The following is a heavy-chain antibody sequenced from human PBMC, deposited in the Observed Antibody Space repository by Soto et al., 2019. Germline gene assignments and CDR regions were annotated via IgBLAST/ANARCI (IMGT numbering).Heavy chain of an antibody. Sequence: PSATLSLTCTVSGGSISSSSYYWGWIRQPPGKGLEWIGSIYYSGSTYYNPSLKSRVTISVDTSKNQFSLKLSSVTAADTAVYYCARQGQGYYYMDVWGKGTTVTVSS. V-gene: IGHV4-39*01. J-gene: IGHJ6*03. CDR1: GGSISSSSYY. CDR3: ARQGQGYYYMDV. CDR2: IYYSGST.